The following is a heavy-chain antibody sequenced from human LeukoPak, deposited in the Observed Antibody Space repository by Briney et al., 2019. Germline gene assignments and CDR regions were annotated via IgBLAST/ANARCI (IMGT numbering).Heavy chain of an antibody. CDR1: GYTLTELS. D-gene: IGHD1-26*01. CDR3: ATAYSGSYGEFDY. CDR2: FDPEDGET. Sequence: ASVKVSCKVSGYTLTELSMHWVRQAPGKGLEWMGGFDPEDGETIYAQKFQGRVTMTEDTSTDTAYMELGSLRSEDTAVYYCATAYSGSYGEFDYWGQGTLVTVSS. J-gene: IGHJ4*02. V-gene: IGHV1-24*01.